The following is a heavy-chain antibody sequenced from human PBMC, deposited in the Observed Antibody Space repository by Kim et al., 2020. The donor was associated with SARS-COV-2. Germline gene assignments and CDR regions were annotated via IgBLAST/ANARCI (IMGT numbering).Heavy chain of an antibody. CDR3: AEDPSVGYDRSGIFDY. D-gene: IGHD3-22*01. Sequence: VNGRVTGSRDNSKNTLYLQMNSLRAEDTAVDYCAEDPSVGYDRSGIFDYWGQGTLVTVSS. J-gene: IGHJ4*02. V-gene: IGHV3-23*01.